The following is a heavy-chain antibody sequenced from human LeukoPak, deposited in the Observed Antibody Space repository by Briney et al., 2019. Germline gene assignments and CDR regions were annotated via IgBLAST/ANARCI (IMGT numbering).Heavy chain of an antibody. CDR3: ARDGWFGDNNWFDP. D-gene: IGHD3-10*01. J-gene: IGHJ5*02. CDR1: GFTFSSYC. Sequence: GESLRLSCAASGFTFSSYCMNWVRQAPGKGLEWVSYISSASNTIYYADSVKGRFTISRDNAKNSLYLQMNSLRAEDTAMYYCARDGWFGDNNWFDPWGQGTLVTVSS. CDR2: ISSASNTI. V-gene: IGHV3-48*01.